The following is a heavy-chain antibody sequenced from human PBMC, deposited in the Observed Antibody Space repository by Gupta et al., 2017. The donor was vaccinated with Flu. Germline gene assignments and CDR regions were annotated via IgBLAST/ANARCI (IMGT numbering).Heavy chain of an antibody. CDR2: ISGSGGST. CDR1: GFTFSSYA. V-gene: IGHV3-23*01. Sequence: VQLLESGGGLVQPGGSLRLSCAASGFTFSSYAMSWVRQAPGKGLEWVSAISGSGGSTYYADSVKGRFTISRDNSKNTLYLQMNRLRAEDTAVDYCAKCSTNYYYYGMDVWGQGTTVTVSS. D-gene: IGHD2-2*01. J-gene: IGHJ6*02. CDR3: AKCSTNYYYYGMDV.